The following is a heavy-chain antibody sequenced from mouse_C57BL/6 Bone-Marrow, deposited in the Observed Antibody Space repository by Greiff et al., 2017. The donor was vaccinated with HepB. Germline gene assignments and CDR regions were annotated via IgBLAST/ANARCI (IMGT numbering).Heavy chain of an antibody. CDR1: GYTFTSYW. CDR3: ARRGVLGRWFAY. V-gene: IGHV1-69*01. J-gene: IGHJ3*01. D-gene: IGHD4-1*01. Sequence: VQLQQPGAELVMPGASVKLSCKASGYTFTSYWMHWVKQRPGQGLEWIGEIDPSDSYTNYNQKFKGKSTLTVDKSSSTAYMQLSSLTSEDSAVYYCARRGVLGRWFAYWGQGTLVTVSA. CDR2: IDPSDSYT.